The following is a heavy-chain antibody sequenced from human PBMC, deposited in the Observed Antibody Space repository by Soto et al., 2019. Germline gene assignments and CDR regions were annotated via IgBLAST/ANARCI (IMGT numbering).Heavy chain of an antibody. V-gene: IGHV3-23*01. D-gene: IGHD3-10*01. CDR3: ARGDRGGSGSPASYYYSGLDV. J-gene: IGHJ6*02. Sequence: GSLRLSCAASGFTFSSYAMSWVRQAPGKGLEWVSSVSAGGDMTYYSDSVKGRFTISRDNSNNALFLQMNSLRIEDTALYYCARGDRGGSGSPASYYYSGLDVWGQGTTVTVSS. CDR1: GFTFSSYA. CDR2: VSAGGDMT.